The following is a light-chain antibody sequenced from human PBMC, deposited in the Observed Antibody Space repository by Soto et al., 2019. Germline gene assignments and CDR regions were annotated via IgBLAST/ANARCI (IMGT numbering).Light chain of an antibody. CDR3: YSYAGGHTWV. CDR1: SSDVGSYNR. Sequence: QSALTQPPSVSGSPGQSVTISCTGTSSDVGSYNRVSWYQQPPGTAPKLMIYEVSNRPSGVPDRFSGSKSGNTASLTISGLQAEDEADYYCYSYAGGHTWVFGTGTKLTVL. V-gene: IGLV2-18*02. J-gene: IGLJ1*01. CDR2: EVS.